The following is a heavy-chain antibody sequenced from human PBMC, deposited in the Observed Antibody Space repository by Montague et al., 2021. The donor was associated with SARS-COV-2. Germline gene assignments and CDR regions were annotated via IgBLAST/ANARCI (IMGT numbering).Heavy chain of an antibody. D-gene: IGHD2-2*02. Sequence: SETLSLTCTVSGGSISSSSCCWGWIRQPPGKGLEWFGSIYYSGSTYYNPSLKSRVTISVDTSKNQFSLKLSSVTAADTAVYYCARHYGVVVPAAIYYYYGMVVWGQGTTVTVSS. CDR3: ARHYGVVVPAAIYYYYGMVV. CDR1: GGSISSSSCC. J-gene: IGHJ6*02. V-gene: IGHV4-39*01. CDR2: IYYSGST.